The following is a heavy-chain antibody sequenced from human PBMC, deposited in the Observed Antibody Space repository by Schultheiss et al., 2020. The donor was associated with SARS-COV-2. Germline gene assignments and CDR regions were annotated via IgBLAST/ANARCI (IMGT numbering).Heavy chain of an antibody. CDR1: GFTFSSYA. CDR2: IWYDGSNK. J-gene: IGHJ4*02. V-gene: IGHV3-33*08. D-gene: IGHD5-12*01. Sequence: GGSLRLSCAASGFTFSSYAMSWVRQAPGKGLEWVAVIWYDGSNKYYADSVKGRFTISRDNSKNTLYLQMNSLRAEDTAVYYCARDLRAVATEFDYWGQGTLVTVSS. CDR3: ARDLRAVATEFDY.